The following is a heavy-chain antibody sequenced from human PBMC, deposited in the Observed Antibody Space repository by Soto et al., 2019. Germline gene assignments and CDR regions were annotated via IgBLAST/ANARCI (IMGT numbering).Heavy chain of an antibody. CDR3: ARHVSN. Sequence: SETLSLTCTVSGVSISNSSNYWGWIRRRPGKGLEWIGTIYYSGITYYNPSLKSRVTISVDTSKNQFSLKLTSVTAADTAVYFAARHVSNWGQGTLVTVSS. V-gene: IGHV4-39*01. J-gene: IGHJ4*02. CDR2: IYYSGIT. CDR1: GVSISNSSNY.